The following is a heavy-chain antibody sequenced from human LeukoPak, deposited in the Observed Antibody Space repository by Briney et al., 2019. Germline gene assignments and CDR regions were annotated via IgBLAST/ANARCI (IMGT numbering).Heavy chain of an antibody. D-gene: IGHD5-18*01. J-gene: IGHJ5*02. CDR2: INPNSGGT. CDR3: ARADGYSYGWDLINAWFDP. CDR1: GYTFTGYY. Sequence: PSVKVSCKASGYTFTGYYMHWVRQAPGQGLGWMGWINPNSGGTNYAQKFQGRVTMTRDTSISTAYMELSRLRSDDTAVYYCARADGYSYGWDLINAWFDPWGQGTLVTVSS. V-gene: IGHV1-2*02.